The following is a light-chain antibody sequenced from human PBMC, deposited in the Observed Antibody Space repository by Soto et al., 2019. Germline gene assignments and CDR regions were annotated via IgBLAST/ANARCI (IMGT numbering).Light chain of an antibody. CDR3: SSYTSTSSYV. V-gene: IGLV2-14*01. Sequence: QSVLTQPASVSGSPGQSITISCTGTSSDIGNYNYVSWYQQHPGKAPKLMISEVSNRPSGVSNRFSGSKSGNTASLTISGLQPDDEADYCCSSYTSTSSYVFGGGTKVTVL. CDR2: EVS. J-gene: IGLJ1*01. CDR1: SSDIGNYNY.